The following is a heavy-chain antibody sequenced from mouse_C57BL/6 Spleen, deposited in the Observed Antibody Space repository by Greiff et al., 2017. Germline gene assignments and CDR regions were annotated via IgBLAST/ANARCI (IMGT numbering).Heavy chain of an antibody. CDR2: IHPNSGST. Sequence: QVQLQQPGAELVKPGASVKLSCKASGYTFTSYWMHWVKQRPGQGLEWIGVIHPNSGSTNYNEKFKSKATLTVDKSSSTAYMQLSSLTSEDSAVYYCARGGDSSGPWFAYWGQGTMVTVSA. CDR3: ARGGDSSGPWFAY. V-gene: IGHV1-64*01. J-gene: IGHJ3*01. D-gene: IGHD3-2*02. CDR1: GYTFTSYW.